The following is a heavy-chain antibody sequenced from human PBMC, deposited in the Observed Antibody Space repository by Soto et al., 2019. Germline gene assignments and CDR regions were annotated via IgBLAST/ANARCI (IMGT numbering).Heavy chain of an antibody. CDR3: ARDLGSSWYPEYFQH. D-gene: IGHD6-13*01. CDR1: GFDFNNYW. V-gene: IGHV3-74*03. CDR2: INGDGSDI. J-gene: IGHJ1*01. Sequence: GGSLRLSCGASGFDFNNYWMHWVRQDPGKGLVWVSRINGDGSDIKYADSVKGRFTISRDNAKNTVYLQMNSLGAEDTAVYYCARDLGSSWYPEYFQHWGQGTLVTVSS.